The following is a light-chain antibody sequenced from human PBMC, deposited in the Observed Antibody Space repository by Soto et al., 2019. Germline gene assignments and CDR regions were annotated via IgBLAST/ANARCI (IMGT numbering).Light chain of an antibody. Sequence: IQLTQSPSSLSASIGDIVTITCRASRDISDSLAWYQQEPGKAPKLLIFAASSLHIGVPSRFSGSGSGTIFTLSISSLQPEDFATYYCQHLNAFPHVTFGPGTKVEIK. CDR3: QHLNAFPHVT. V-gene: IGKV1-9*01. CDR1: RDISDS. J-gene: IGKJ3*01. CDR2: AAS.